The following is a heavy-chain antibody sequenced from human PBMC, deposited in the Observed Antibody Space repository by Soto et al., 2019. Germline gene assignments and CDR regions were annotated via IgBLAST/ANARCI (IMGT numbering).Heavy chain of an antibody. CDR1: GGSISSGGYS. CDR3: AREEAVRLERRFDS. CDR2: IYSSGTT. D-gene: IGHD6-6*01. V-gene: IGHV4-31*03. J-gene: IGHJ5*01. Sequence: QVQLQESGPGLVKPSQTLSLTCTVAGGSISSGGYSWNWIRHHPGQGLEWIGYIYSSGTTYYNPSLQTRLTISIDTSQKRFSLKLSSVTAADTSVYFCAREEAVRLERRFDSWGQGTLVTASS.